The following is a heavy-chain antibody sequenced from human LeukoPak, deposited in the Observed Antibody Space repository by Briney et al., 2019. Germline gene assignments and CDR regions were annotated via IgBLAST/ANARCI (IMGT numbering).Heavy chain of an antibody. Sequence: SETLSLTCTVSGGSISSYYWSWIRQPPGKGLEWIGYIYYSGSTNYNPSLKSRVTISVDTSKNQFSLKLSSVTAADTAVYYCARGQVTMIVVVIRPPYFDYWGQGTLVTVSS. CDR3: ARGQVTMIVVVIRPPYFDY. D-gene: IGHD3-22*01. J-gene: IGHJ4*02. CDR2: IYYSGST. CDR1: GGSISSYY. V-gene: IGHV4-59*12.